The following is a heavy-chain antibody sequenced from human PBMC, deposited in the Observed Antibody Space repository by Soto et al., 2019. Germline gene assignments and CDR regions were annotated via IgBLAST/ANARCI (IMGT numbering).Heavy chain of an antibody. CDR3: TSGFDSGGWHL. D-gene: IGHD2-15*01. CDR1: ENSFTNFW. Sequence: GESLKISCKGPENSFTNFWIGWVRQMPGRGLEWMGIIQPSNSDTRYIPSLQSAVIISADKSISTAYLQWNSLGASDTAMYYCTSGFDSGGWHLWGQGTLVTVSS. CDR2: IQPSNSDT. V-gene: IGHV5-51*01. J-gene: IGHJ4*02.